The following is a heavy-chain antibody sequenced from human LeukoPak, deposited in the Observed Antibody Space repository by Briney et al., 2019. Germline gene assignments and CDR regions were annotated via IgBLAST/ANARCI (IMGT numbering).Heavy chain of an antibody. CDR3: ARESHSSGWYDY. D-gene: IGHD6-19*01. Sequence: GGSLRLSCAASGFTFSSYGMSWVRQAPGKGLEWVANIKQDGSEKYYVDSVKGRFTISRDNAKNSLYLQMNSLRAEDTAVYYCARESHSSGWYDYWGQGTLVTVSS. CDR2: IKQDGSEK. J-gene: IGHJ4*02. V-gene: IGHV3-7*01. CDR1: GFTFSSYG.